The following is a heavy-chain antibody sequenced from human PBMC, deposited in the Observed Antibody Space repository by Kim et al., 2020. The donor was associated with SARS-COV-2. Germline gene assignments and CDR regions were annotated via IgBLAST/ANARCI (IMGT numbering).Heavy chain of an antibody. D-gene: IGHD3-3*01. CDR1: GGTFTSYA. Sequence: SVKVSCKASGGTFTSYAISWVRQAPGQGLEWMGGIIPIFGTANYAQKFQGRVTITADESTSTPYMELSSLRSEDTAVYYCARGGITIFVVVIITYYGMDVWGQGTTVTVSS. J-gene: IGHJ6*02. CDR2: IIPIFGTA. V-gene: IGHV1-69*13. CDR3: ARGGITIFVVVIITYYGMDV.